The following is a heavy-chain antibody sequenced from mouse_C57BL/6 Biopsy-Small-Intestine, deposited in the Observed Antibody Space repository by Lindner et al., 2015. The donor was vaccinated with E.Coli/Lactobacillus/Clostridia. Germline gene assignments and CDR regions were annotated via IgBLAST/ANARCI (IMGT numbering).Heavy chain of an antibody. Sequence: EVQLQESGPDLVKPGASVKIPCKASGYTFTDYNMDWVKQSHGKSLEWIGDINPNNGGTIYNQKFKGKATLTVDKSSSTAYMELRGLTSEDTAVYFCARRPRLLTYFDYWGQGTTLTVSS. J-gene: IGHJ2*01. D-gene: IGHD2-3*01. CDR3: ARRPRLLTYFDY. V-gene: IGHV1-18*01. CDR2: INPNNGGT. CDR1: GYTFTDYN.